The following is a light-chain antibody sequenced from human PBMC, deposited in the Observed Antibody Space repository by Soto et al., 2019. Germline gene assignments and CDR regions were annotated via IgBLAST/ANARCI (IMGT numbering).Light chain of an antibody. Sequence: DIQMTQSPSTLSASVGDRVTITSRAGQSISCWLAWYQQKPGKAPNLLIYKASSLESGVPSRFSGSGSGTEFTLTISSLQPDDFATYYCQQYNSYPLTFGGGTKVEIK. CDR1: QSISCW. V-gene: IGKV1-5*03. J-gene: IGKJ4*01. CDR2: KAS. CDR3: QQYNSYPLT.